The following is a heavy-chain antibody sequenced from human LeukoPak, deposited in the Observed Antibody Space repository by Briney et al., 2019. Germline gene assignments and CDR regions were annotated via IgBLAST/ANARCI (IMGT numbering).Heavy chain of an antibody. CDR2: ISSSSSYI. CDR3: ARGPPLPGFYYYYMDV. V-gene: IGHV3-21*01. J-gene: IGHJ6*03. Sequence: GGSLRLSCAASGFTFSSYWMSWVRQAPGKGLEWVSSISSSSSYIYYADSVKGRFTISRDNAKNSLYLQMNSLRAEDTAVYHCARGPPLPGFYYYYMDVWGKGTTVTVSS. CDR1: GFTFSSYW. D-gene: IGHD6-25*01.